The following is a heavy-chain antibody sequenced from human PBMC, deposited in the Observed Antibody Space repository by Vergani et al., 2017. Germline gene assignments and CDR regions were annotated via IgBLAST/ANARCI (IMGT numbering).Heavy chain of an antibody. CDR3: AGGVVDGAGFDY. J-gene: IGHJ4*02. Sequence: QVQLVESGGGVVQPGGSLRLSCAASGFTFSSYGMHWVRQAPGKGLEWVAFIRYDGSEKYYVDSVKGRFTISRDNAKNSRYLQMNSLRAEDTAVYYCAGGVVDGAGFDYWGQGTLVTVSS. D-gene: IGHD2-15*01. V-gene: IGHV3-30*02. CDR2: IRYDGSEK. CDR1: GFTFSSYG.